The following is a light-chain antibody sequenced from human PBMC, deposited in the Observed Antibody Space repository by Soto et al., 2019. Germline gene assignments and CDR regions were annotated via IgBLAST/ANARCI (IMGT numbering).Light chain of an antibody. V-gene: IGKV3D-15*01. CDR2: ASS. Sequence: VMTQSPANLSVSPGEGVTLFCRASQNVATNLAWYQLKPGQAPRLLIHASSTRAAGIPGTFSGSGSGTQFSLTISSMQSEDSAVYYCQQYYHWGLSFGGGTKVDIK. CDR3: QQYYHWGLS. J-gene: IGKJ4*01. CDR1: QNVATN.